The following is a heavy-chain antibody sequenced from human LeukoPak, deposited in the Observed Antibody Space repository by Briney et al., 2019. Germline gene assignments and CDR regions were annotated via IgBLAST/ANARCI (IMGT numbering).Heavy chain of an antibody. V-gene: IGHV3-30-3*01. D-gene: IGHD6-19*01. Sequence: GRSLRLSCAASGFTFSSYAMHWVRQAPGKGLEWVAVISYDGSNKYYADSVKSRFTISRDNSKNTLYLQMNSLRAEDTAVYYCARDLSSGWTEGYFDYWGQGTLVTVSS. J-gene: IGHJ4*02. CDR3: ARDLSSGWTEGYFDY. CDR1: GFTFSSYA. CDR2: ISYDGSNK.